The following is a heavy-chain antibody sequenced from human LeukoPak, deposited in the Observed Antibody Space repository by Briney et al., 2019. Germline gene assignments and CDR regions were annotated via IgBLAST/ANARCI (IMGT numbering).Heavy chain of an antibody. CDR1: GFIFSDYY. CDR2: ISSSGHYT. D-gene: IGHD2-2*01. V-gene: IGHV3-11*03. J-gene: IGHJ3*02. CDR3: ARRILSTSWTDSFDI. Sequence: PGRSLRLSCAASGFIFSDYYISWVRQAPGKGLDWVSYISSSGHYTHYADSVKGRFTISRDNAKNSLYLQMSSLRAEDTAVYYCARRILSTSWTDSFDIWGQGTMVTVSS.